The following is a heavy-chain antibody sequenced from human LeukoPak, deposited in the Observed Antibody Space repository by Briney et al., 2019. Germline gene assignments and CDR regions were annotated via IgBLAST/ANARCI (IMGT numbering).Heavy chain of an antibody. CDR1: GFTFSSYE. CDR3: ARAFALDGYYNGFDY. V-gene: IGHV3-48*03. J-gene: IGHJ4*02. Sequence: GGSLRLSCAASGFTFSSYEMNWVRQAPGKGLEWVSYISSSGSTIYYADSVRGRFTISRDNAKNSLYLRMSSLRADDTAVYYCARAFALDGYYNGFDYWGQGTLVTVSS. CDR2: ISSSGSTI. D-gene: IGHD2/OR15-2a*01.